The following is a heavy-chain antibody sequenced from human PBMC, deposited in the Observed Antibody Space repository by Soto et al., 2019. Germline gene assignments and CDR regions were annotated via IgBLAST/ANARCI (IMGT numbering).Heavy chain of an antibody. J-gene: IGHJ4*02. V-gene: IGHV4-31*03. CDR3: ARRSGSNDEDLDY. CDR1: GGSISSGGYY. CDR2: IYYSGST. Sequence: QVQLQESGPGLVKPSQTLSLTCTVSGGSISSGGYYWSWIRQHPGKGLEWIGYIYYSGSTYYNPSLKSRVXXSXDXXKNQFSLKLSSVTAADTAVYYCARRSGSNDEDLDYWGQGTLVTVSS. D-gene: IGHD6-25*01.